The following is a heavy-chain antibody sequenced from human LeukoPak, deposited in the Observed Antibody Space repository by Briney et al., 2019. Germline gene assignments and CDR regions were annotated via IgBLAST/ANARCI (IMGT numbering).Heavy chain of an antibody. V-gene: IGHV4-61*02. CDR1: GGSISSGGYY. Sequence: PSETLSLTCTVSGGSISSGGYYWSWIRQPAGKGLEWIGRIYTSGSTNYNPSLKSRVTISVDTSKNQFSLELSSVTAADTAVYYCARDRYSSGYSPFDYWGQGTLVTVSS. CDR3: ARDRYSSGYSPFDY. J-gene: IGHJ4*02. CDR2: IYTSGST. D-gene: IGHD6-19*01.